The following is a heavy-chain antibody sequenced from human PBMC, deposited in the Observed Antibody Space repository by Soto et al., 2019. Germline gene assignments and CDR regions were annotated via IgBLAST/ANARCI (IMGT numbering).Heavy chain of an antibody. CDR3: ARDFAYFDS. Sequence: SETLSLTCTVSGGSFKSGSYSWSWIRQPPGKGLEWIGYVYHTGRTSYNPSLKSQVSISMDTSKNQFSLNLDSVTAADTAVYFCARDFAYFDSWGQGTLVTVSS. V-gene: IGHV4-61*01. CDR2: VYHTGRT. J-gene: IGHJ4*02. CDR1: GGSFKSGSYS.